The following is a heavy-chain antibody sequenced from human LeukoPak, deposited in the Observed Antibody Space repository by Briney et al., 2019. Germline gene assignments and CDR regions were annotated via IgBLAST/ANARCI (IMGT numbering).Heavy chain of an antibody. V-gene: IGHV3-30*03. CDR3: ARGHCSGGSCYEGNYYYYYYMDV. CDR1: GFTVSSNY. D-gene: IGHD2-15*01. J-gene: IGHJ6*03. Sequence: GGSLRLSCAASGFTVSSNYMSWVRQAPGKGLEWVAVISYDGSNKYYADSVKGRFTISRDNSKNTLYLQMNSLRAEDTAVYYCARGHCSGGSCYEGNYYYYYYMDVWGKGTTVTVSS. CDR2: ISYDGSNK.